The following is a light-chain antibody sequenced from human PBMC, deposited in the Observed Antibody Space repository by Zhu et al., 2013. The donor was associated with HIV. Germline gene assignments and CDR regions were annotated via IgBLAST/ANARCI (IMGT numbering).Light chain of an antibody. CDR3: QQFDSWHLFT. CDR1: QSVSRNY. Sequence: EVVLTQSPGTLSLSPGERATLSCRASQSVSRNYFAWYQQKPGQAPRLLIYGASSRATGVPARFSGSGPGTEFSLAISSLQSEDVGFYYCQQFDSWHLFTFGPGTKVDLK. J-gene: IGKJ3*01. CDR2: GAS. V-gene: IGKV3-20*01.